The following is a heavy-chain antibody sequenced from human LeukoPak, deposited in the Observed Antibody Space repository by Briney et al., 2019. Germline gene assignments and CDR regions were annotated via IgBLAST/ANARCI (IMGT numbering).Heavy chain of an antibody. CDR3: ARDGSDSSGYGLDY. Sequence: GGSLRLSCAASGFTFSTYSMNWVRQAPGKGLEWVSSISSSSNYIYYADSVKGRFSISRDDAKNSLYLQMNSLRAEDTALYYCARDGSDSSGYGLDYWGQGTLVTVSS. D-gene: IGHD3-22*01. V-gene: IGHV3-21*04. CDR1: GFTFSTYS. CDR2: ISSSSNYI. J-gene: IGHJ4*02.